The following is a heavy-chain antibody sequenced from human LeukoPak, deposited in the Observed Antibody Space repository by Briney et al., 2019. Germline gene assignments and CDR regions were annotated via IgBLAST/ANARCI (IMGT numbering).Heavy chain of an antibody. J-gene: IGHJ6*04. CDR3: ARGDGSGLLYYGMDV. CDR1: GFTFSSYA. D-gene: IGHD3-10*01. V-gene: IGHV3-30*04. CDR2: ISYDGSNK. Sequence: GGSLRLSCAASGFTFSSYAMHWVRQAPGKGLEWVAVISYDGSNKYYADSEKGRFTISRDNSKNTLYLQMNSLRAEDTAVYYCARGDGSGLLYYGMDVWGKGTTVTVSS.